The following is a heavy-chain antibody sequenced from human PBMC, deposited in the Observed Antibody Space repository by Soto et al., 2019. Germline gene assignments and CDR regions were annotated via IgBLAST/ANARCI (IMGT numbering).Heavy chain of an antibody. Sequence: QVQLVESGGGVVQPGRSLRLSCAASGFTFSSYAMHWVRQAPGKGLEWVAVISYEGSNKYYADSAKGRFTISRDNSKNTLYLQMNSLRAEDTAVYYCAKVEGDGYLPFDYWGQGTLVTVSS. J-gene: IGHJ4*02. CDR1: GFTFSSYA. D-gene: IGHD5-12*01. CDR3: AKVEGDGYLPFDY. V-gene: IGHV3-30*04. CDR2: ISYEGSNK.